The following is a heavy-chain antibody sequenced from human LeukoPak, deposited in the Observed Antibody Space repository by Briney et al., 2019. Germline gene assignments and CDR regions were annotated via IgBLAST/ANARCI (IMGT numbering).Heavy chain of an antibody. CDR1: GYMFTGYY. D-gene: IGHD6-19*01. CDR2: IKPNSGGT. CDR3: ARVVAVTGTPVYYMDV. V-gene: IGHV1-2*02. J-gene: IGHJ6*03. Sequence: GASVKVSCKASGYMFTGYYMHWVRQAPGQGLEWMGWIKPNSGGTNYAQKFQGRGTMTRETSISTAYMDLNRLRSDDTAVYYCARVVAVTGTPVYYMDVWGKGTTVTVSS.